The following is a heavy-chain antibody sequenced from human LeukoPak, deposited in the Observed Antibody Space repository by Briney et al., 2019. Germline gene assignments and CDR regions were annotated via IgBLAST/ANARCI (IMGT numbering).Heavy chain of an antibody. CDR3: ARAPGELDPFDY. V-gene: IGHV3-21*01. D-gene: IGHD1-1*01. CDR1: GFTFSSYS. CDR2: ISSSSSYI. Sequence: PGGSLRLSCAASGFTFSSYSMNWVRQAPGKGLEWVSSISSSSSYIYYADSVKGRFTISRDNAKNSLYLQMNSLRAEDTAVYYCARAPGELDPFDYWGQGTLVTVSS. J-gene: IGHJ4*02.